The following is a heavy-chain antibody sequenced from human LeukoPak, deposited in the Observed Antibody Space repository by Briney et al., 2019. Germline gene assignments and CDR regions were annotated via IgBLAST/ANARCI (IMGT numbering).Heavy chain of an antibody. CDR1: GLTFSSYD. J-gene: IGHJ3*02. V-gene: IGHV3-30*18. CDR2: ISYDGSDK. D-gene: IGHD3-10*01. CDR3: AKGVYGSGSFSVPHI. Sequence: GGSLRLSCAVSGLTFSSYDMHWVRQAPGKGLDYVAVISYDGSDKYYADSVQGRFTISRDNSKNTLYLQMNSLRAEDTAVYYCAKGVYGSGSFSVPHIWGQGTMVTVPS.